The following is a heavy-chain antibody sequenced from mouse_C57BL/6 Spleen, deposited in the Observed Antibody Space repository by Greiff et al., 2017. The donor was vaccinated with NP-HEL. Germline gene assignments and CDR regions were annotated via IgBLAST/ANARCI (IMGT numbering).Heavy chain of an antibody. CDR2: INPNYGTT. CDR1: GYSFTDYN. V-gene: IGHV1-39*01. CDR3: TNHHSVVANWYFDV. Sequence: EVQLQQSGPELVKPGASVKISCKASGYSFTDYNMNWVKQSNGKSLEWIGVINPNYGTTSYNQKFKGKATLTVDQSSSTAYMQLNSLTSEDSADYYCTNHHSVVANWYFDVWGTGTTVTVSS. D-gene: IGHD1-1*01. J-gene: IGHJ1*03.